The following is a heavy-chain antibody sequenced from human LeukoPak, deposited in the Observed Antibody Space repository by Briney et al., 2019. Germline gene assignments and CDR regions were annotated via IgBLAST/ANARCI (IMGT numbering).Heavy chain of an antibody. Sequence: PSETLSLTCAVYGGSFSGYYWSWIRQPPGKGLEWIGEINHSGSTNYNPSPKSRVTISVDTSKNQFSLKLSSVTAADTAVYYCARLVTGYCSGGSCFFGLIATPNWFDPWGQGTLVTVSS. CDR2: INHSGST. V-gene: IGHV4-34*01. D-gene: IGHD2-15*01. CDR1: GGSFSGYY. CDR3: ARLVTGYCSGGSCFFGLIATPNWFDP. J-gene: IGHJ5*02.